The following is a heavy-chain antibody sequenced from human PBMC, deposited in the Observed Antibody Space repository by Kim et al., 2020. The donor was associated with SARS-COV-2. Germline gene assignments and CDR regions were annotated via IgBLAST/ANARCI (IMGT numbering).Heavy chain of an antibody. CDR3: TTDRLGNPGDF. D-gene: IGHD1-1*01. CDR2: R. J-gene: IGHJ4*02. V-gene: IGHV3-15*01. Sequence: RDHAAPLKSRFTISRDESQNTIYLQMSSLKVEDTAVYYCTTDRLGNPGDFWGQGTLVTVSS.